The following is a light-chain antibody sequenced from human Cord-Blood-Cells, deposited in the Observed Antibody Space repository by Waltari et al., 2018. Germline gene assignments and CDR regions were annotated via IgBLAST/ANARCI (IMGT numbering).Light chain of an antibody. J-gene: IGKJ1*01. CDR1: QSVSSSY. CDR2: GAS. V-gene: IGKV3-20*01. Sequence: EIVLTQSPGTLSLSPGERATLSCRASQSVSSSYLAWYQQKPGQAPRLLIYGASSGATGIPDRVSGSGSGTDFTRTSSRLEPEDFAVYYCQQYGRSPRTFGQGTKVEIK. CDR3: QQYGRSPRT.